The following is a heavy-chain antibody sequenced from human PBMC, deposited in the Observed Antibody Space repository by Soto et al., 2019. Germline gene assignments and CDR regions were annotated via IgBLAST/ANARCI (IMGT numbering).Heavy chain of an antibody. V-gene: IGHV1-8*01. Sequence: ASVKVSCKASGYTFTSYDINWVRQATGQGLEWMGWMNPNSGNTGYAQKFQGRVTMTRNTSISTAYMELSSLRSEDTAVYYCARGFKGASYYDFWRHDYYYYGMDVWGRGTKVTVSS. CDR1: GYTFTSYD. J-gene: IGHJ6*02. CDR3: ARGFKGASYYDFWRHDYYYYGMDV. CDR2: MNPNSGNT. D-gene: IGHD3-3*01.